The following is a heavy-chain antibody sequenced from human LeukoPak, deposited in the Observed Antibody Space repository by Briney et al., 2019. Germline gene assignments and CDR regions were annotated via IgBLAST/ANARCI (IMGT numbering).Heavy chain of an antibody. CDR2: IKPDGSDK. CDR3: ARDGDYGDYALQDAFDI. D-gene: IGHD4-17*01. Sequence: GGSLRLSCEASGFTFSTYWMSWVRQAPGKGPECVANIKPDGSDKYYVDSMKGRFTISRDNAKNSLYLQMNNLRAEDTAVYYCARDGDYGDYALQDAFDIWGQGTMVTVSS. J-gene: IGHJ3*02. CDR1: GFTFSTYW. V-gene: IGHV3-7*01.